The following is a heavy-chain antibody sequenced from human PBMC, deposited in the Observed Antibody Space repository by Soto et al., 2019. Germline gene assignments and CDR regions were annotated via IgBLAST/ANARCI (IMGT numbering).Heavy chain of an antibody. D-gene: IGHD3-3*01. Sequence: QVQLVESGGGVVQPGRSRRLSCAASGFTFSSYGIHWVRQAPGKGLEWVAVIWYDGSNKYYADSVKGRFSISRDNSKNTVHLQMNSLTAEDTAEYHCARDWNGMDVWGQGTTVTVSS. CDR3: ARDWNGMDV. CDR2: IWYDGSNK. J-gene: IGHJ6*02. CDR1: GFTFSSYG. V-gene: IGHV3-33*01.